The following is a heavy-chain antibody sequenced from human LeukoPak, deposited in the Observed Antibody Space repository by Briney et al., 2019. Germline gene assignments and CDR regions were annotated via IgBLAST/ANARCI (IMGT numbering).Heavy chain of an antibody. V-gene: IGHV1-69*04. D-gene: IGHD4-17*01. CDR2: IIPIFGIA. CDR3: ARGHADDGRKHSSWFDP. CDR1: GGTFSSYA. Sequence: SVKVSCKASGGTFSSYAISWVRQAPGQGLEWMGRIIPIFGIANYAQKFQGRVTITADKSTSTAYMELSSLRSEDTAVYYCARGHADDGRKHSSWFDPWGQGTLVTVSS. J-gene: IGHJ5*02.